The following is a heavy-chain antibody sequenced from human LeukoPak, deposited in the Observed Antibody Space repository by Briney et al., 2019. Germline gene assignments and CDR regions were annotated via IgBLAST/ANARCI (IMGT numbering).Heavy chain of an antibody. V-gene: IGHV3-7*01. J-gene: IGHJ4*02. CDR1: GFTFSTYW. Sequence: GGSLRLSCAASGFTFSTYWMNWVRQAPGKGLEWVANIKQDGSEKYYLDSVKGRFTISRDNAKNSLYLQMNSLRAEDTAVYFCTREAAAGIDYWGQGTLVTVSS. CDR3: TREAAAGIDY. D-gene: IGHD6-13*01. CDR2: IKQDGSEK.